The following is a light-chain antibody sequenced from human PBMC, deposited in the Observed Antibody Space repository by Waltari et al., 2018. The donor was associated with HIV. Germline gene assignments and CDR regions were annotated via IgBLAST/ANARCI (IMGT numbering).Light chain of an antibody. J-gene: IGKJ5*01. Sequence: EIVLTQSPATLSVSPGERATLSCRASQRPRNNIAWYQQIPGQPPRLLIYDASTRATGVPARFSGSGSATEFTLTIIGLQSEDFGVYYCQQYDDWPFAFGQGTRLEIK. CDR1: QRPRNN. CDR3: QQYDDWPFA. CDR2: DAS. V-gene: IGKV3D-15*01.